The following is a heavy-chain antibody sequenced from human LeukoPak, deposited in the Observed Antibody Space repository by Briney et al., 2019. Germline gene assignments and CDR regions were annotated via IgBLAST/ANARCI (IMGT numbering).Heavy chain of an antibody. CDR2: MNPNSGNT. V-gene: IGHV1-8*03. CDR1: GYTFTSYD. CDR3: ARGGGYDSSGPQPYYFDY. Sequence: GASVKVSCKASGYTFTSYDINWVRQATGQGLEWMGWMNPNSGNTGYAQKFQGRVTITRNTSISTDYMELSSLRSEDTAVYYCARGGGYDSSGPQPYYFDYWGQGTLVTVSS. D-gene: IGHD3-22*01. J-gene: IGHJ4*02.